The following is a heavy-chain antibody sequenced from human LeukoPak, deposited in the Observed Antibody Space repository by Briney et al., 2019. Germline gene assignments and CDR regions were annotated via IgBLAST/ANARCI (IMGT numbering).Heavy chain of an antibody. CDR1: GFIFSNYW. D-gene: IGHD1-14*01. CDR2: IKDDGREK. CDR3: GRDNNRPFAL. J-gene: IGHJ4*02. V-gene: IGHV3-7*01. Sequence: GGSLRLSCAASGFIFSNYWRTWVRQAPGKGLEWVANIKDDGREKHYVDSVQGRFTISRDNAKNSVYLQMNSLRVEDTAVYYCGRDNNRPFALWGQGSLVTVSS.